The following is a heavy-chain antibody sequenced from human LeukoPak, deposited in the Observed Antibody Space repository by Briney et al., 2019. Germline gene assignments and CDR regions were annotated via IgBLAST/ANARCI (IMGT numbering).Heavy chain of an antibody. CDR3: ARRGTGHGMDV. V-gene: IGHV3-21*01. J-gene: IGHJ6*02. CDR1: GFTFSSYS. D-gene: IGHD1-1*01. CDR2: ISSSSSYI. Sequence: PGGSLRLSCAASGFTFSSYSMNWVRQAPVKGLKWVSSISSSSSYIYYADSVKGRFTISRDNAKNSLYLQMNSLRAEDTAVYYCARRGTGHGMDVWGQGTTVIVSS.